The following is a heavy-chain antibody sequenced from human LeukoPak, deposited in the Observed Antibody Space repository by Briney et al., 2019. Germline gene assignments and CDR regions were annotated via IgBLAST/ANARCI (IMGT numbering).Heavy chain of an antibody. CDR1: GDSVSSNSAA. Sequence: SQTLSLTCAISGDSVSSNSAAWNWIRQSPSRGLEWLGRTSYRSKWYNDYAVSVKSRITINPDTSKNQFSLRLNSATPEDTAVYYCANWDHRSGRFQQWGQGTLVTVSS. V-gene: IGHV6-1*01. CDR3: ANWDHRSGRFQQ. J-gene: IGHJ1*01. CDR2: TSYRSKWYN. D-gene: IGHD3-22*01.